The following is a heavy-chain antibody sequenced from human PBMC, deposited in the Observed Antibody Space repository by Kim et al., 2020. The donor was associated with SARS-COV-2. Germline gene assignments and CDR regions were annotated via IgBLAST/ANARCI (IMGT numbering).Heavy chain of an antibody. D-gene: IGHD3-22*01. CDR1: GYTFNSYG. J-gene: IGHJ5*02. CDR2: ISAYNGNT. V-gene: IGHV1-18*01. Sequence: ASVKVSCKASGYTFNSYGISWVRQAPGQGLEWMGWISAYNGNTNYAQKLQGRVTMTTDTSTSTAYMELRSLRSDDTAVYYCARDPPNDSSGYYYNWFDPWGQGTLVTVSS. CDR3: ARDPPNDSSGYYYNWFDP.